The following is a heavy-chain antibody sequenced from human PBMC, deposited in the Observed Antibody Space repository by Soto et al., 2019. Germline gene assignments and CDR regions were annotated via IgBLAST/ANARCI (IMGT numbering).Heavy chain of an antibody. J-gene: IGHJ5*02. CDR3: ARGYSFWSGYYKWDNWLDP. D-gene: IGHD3-3*01. V-gene: IGHV4-34*01. CDR1: GGSFSGYY. Sequence: SETLSLTCAVYGGSFSGYYWSWIRQPPGKGLEWIGEINHSGSTNYNPSLKSRVTISVDTSKNQFSLKLSSVTAADTAVYYCARGYSFWSGYYKWDNWLDPWGQGTLVTVSS. CDR2: INHSGST.